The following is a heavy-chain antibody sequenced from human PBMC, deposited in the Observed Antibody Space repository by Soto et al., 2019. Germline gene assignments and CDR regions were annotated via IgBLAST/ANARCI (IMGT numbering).Heavy chain of an antibody. Sequence: ASVKVSCKVSGYTLTELSMHWVRQAPGKGLEWMGGFDPEDGETIYAQRFQGRVTMTEDTSTDTAYMELSSLRSEDTAVYYCAGVVISHYYYYGMDVWGQGTTVTVSS. CDR2: FDPEDGET. V-gene: IGHV1-24*01. D-gene: IGHD3-3*01. J-gene: IGHJ6*02. CDR3: AGVVISHYYYYGMDV. CDR1: GYTLTELS.